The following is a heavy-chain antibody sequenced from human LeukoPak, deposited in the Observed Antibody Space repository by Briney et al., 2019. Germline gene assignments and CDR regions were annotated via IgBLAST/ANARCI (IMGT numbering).Heavy chain of an antibody. V-gene: IGHV1-8*01. CDR1: GYTFTSYD. CDR3: ATGRGVYGDYVYYFDY. Sequence: ASVKVSCKASGYTFTSYDINWVRQATGQGLEWMGLMNPNSGNTGYAQKFQGRVTMTRNTSISTAYIELSSLRSEDTAVYYCATGRGVYGDYVYYFDYWGQGTLVTVSS. D-gene: IGHD4-17*01. CDR2: MNPNSGNT. J-gene: IGHJ4*02.